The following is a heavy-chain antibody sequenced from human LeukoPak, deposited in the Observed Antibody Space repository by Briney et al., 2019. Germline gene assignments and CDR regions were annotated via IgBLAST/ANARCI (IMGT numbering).Heavy chain of an antibody. V-gene: IGHV3-23*01. D-gene: IGHD6-13*01. CDR2: ISGSGGST. CDR1: GFTFSSYA. CDR3: AKTVYSSSWYPYYYYGMDV. J-gene: IGHJ6*02. Sequence: PRGSLRLSCAASGFTFSSYATSWVRQAPGKGLEWVSAISGSGGSTYYADSVKGRFTISRDNSKNTLYLQMNSLRAEDTAVHYCAKTVYSSSWYPYYYYGMDVWGQGTTVTVSS.